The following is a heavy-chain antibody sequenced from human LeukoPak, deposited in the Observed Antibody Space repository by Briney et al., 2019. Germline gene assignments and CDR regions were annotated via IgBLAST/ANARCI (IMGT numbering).Heavy chain of an antibody. V-gene: IGHV3-30*04. CDR2: ISYDGSNK. CDR1: GFTLSSYA. CDR3: ARGGFRRGYSYGYWFDP. J-gene: IGHJ5*02. Sequence: PGRSLRLSCAASGFTLSSYAMHWVCQAPGKGLEWVAVISYDGSNKYYADSVKGRFTISRDNSKNTLYLQMNSLRAEDTAVYYCARGGFRRGYSYGYWFDPWGQGTLVTVSS. D-gene: IGHD5-18*01.